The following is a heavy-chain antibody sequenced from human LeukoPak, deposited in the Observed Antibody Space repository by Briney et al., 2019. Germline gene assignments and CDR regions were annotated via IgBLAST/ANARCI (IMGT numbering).Heavy chain of an antibody. CDR1: GGSFSGYY. CDR2: IYTSGST. D-gene: IGHD6-13*01. J-gene: IGHJ4*02. Sequence: SETLSLTCAVYGGSFSGYYWSWIRQPAGKGLEWIGRIYTSGSTNYNPSLKSRVTISVDTSKNQFSLKLSSVTAADTAVYYCARSSIAAEWHWGQGTLVTVSS. V-gene: IGHV4-59*10. CDR3: ARSSIAAEWH.